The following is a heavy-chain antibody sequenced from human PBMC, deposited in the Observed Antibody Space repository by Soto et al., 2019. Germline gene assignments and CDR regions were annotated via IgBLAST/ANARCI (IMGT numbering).Heavy chain of an antibody. V-gene: IGHV1-69*02. J-gene: IGHJ4*02. Sequence: ASVKVSCKASGGTFSSYTISWVRQAPGQGLEWMGRIIPILGIANYAQKFQGRVTITADKSTSTAYMELSSLRSEDTAVYYCAASHALGPTTDGVDYWGQGTLVTVSS. CDR1: GGTFSSYT. CDR3: AASHALGPTTDGVDY. D-gene: IGHD1-26*01. CDR2: IIPILGIA.